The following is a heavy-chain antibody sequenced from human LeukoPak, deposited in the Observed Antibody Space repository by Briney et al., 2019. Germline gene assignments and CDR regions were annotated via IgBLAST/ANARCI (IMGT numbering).Heavy chain of an antibody. Sequence: PGGSLRLSCAASGFTFSSYWMGWVRRAPGQGLEWVANIKHGGSEKYYVDSVKGRFTISRDNAKNSLYLQMSSLRAEDTAVYYCARDYGSSGYDITDVWGQGTTVTVSS. D-gene: IGHD5-12*01. J-gene: IGHJ6*02. CDR3: ARDYGSSGYDITDV. CDR1: GFTFSSYW. V-gene: IGHV3-7*01. CDR2: IKHGGSEK.